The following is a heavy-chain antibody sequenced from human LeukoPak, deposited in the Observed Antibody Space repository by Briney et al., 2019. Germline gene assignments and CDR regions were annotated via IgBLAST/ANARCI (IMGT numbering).Heavy chain of an antibody. V-gene: IGHV4-4*02. Sequence: PSETLSLTCAVSGGSISSSNWWSWVRQPPGKGLEWIGEIYHSGSTNYNPSLKSRVTISVDKSKTQFSLKLSCVTAADTAVYYCARDGRYSSSWFFDYWGQGTLVTVSS. CDR2: IYHSGST. CDR1: GGSISSSNW. D-gene: IGHD6-13*01. CDR3: ARDGRYSSSWFFDY. J-gene: IGHJ4*02.